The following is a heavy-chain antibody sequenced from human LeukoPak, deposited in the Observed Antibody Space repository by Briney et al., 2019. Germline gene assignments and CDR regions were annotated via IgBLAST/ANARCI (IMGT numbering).Heavy chain of an antibody. V-gene: IGHV3-30*02. CDR1: GFTFSDYS. CDR2: IRYDGNNK. J-gene: IGHJ6*03. Sequence: GGSLRLSCGASGFTFSDYSMHWVRQAPGKGLNWVAFIRYDGNNKYYADSVKGRFTISRDNSKNMLYLEMNSLSTEDTAVYYCAKEGSSSFYYCYYMDVWGKGTTVTVSS. D-gene: IGHD6-6*01. CDR3: AKEGSSSFYYCYYMDV.